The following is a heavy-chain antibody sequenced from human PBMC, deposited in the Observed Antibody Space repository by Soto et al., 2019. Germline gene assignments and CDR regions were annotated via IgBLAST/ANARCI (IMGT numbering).Heavy chain of an antibody. CDR1: GGSISSSSYY. CDR2: IYYSGST. CDR3: ARQVGATDVYYYGMDV. V-gene: IGHV4-39*01. Sequence: PSETLSLTCTVSGGSISSSSYYWGWIRQPPGKGLEWIGSIYYSGSTHYNPSLKSRVTISVDTSKNQFSLKLSSVTAADTAVYYCARQVGATDVYYYGMDVWGQGTTVTVSS. J-gene: IGHJ6*02. D-gene: IGHD1-26*01.